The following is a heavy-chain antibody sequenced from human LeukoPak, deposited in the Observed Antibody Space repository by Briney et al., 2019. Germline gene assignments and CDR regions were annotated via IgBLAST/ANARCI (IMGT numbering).Heavy chain of an antibody. J-gene: IGHJ4*02. CDR3: ARDYSSGWPTHYYFDY. CDR1: GFTFSSYW. V-gene: IGHV3-7*01. CDR2: IKQDGSEK. D-gene: IGHD6-19*01. Sequence: GGSLRLSCAAPGFTFSSYWMSWVRQAPGKGRGGVAKIKQDGSEKYYVDSVKGRFTISRDNAKNSLYLQMNSLRAEDTAVYYCARDYSSGWPTHYYFDYWGQGTLVTVSS.